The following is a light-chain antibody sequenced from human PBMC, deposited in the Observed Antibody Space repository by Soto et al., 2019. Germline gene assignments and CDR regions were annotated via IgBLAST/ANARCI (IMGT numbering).Light chain of an antibody. J-gene: IGKJ2*02. CDR2: AAT. V-gene: IGKV1-39*01. CDR1: QSISTY. Sequence: DIQMTQSPSSLSASVGDRVTITCRASQSISTYLNWYQQKVGKAPKLLIYAATSLQRGVPSRFSGSGSGTDFALTISSLQPEDFATYYCQQSFSTPRTFGQGTKLEIK. CDR3: QQSFSTPRT.